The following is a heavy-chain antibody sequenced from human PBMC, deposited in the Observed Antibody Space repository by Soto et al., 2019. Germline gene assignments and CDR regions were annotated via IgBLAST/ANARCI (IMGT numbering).Heavy chain of an antibody. J-gene: IGHJ4*02. CDR3: ARSVSTKTAPIDY. D-gene: IGHD4-17*01. CDR2: ITPSSGGT. Sequence: QVQLVQSGAEVKTPGASVTVSCKASGYTFTSYYLHWLRQARGQGLEWMGIITPSSGGTRFSQRFQDRVTMTRDTSTGTIYMDLRGLTFEDTAVYYCARSVSTKTAPIDYWGQGTLVTVSS. V-gene: IGHV1-46*01. CDR1: GYTFTSYY.